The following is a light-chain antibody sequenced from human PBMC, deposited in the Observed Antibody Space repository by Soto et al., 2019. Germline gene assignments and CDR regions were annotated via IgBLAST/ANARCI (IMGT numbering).Light chain of an antibody. Sequence: DIQMTQSPSTLSASVGDRVTITCRASQSISSWLAWYQQKPGKAPKLLIYDASSLESGVPSRFSGSGSGTELTITISSLQPDDFATYYCQQYNSYSQTFGGGTKVDIK. V-gene: IGKV1-5*01. CDR1: QSISSW. CDR2: DAS. CDR3: QQYNSYSQT. J-gene: IGKJ4*01.